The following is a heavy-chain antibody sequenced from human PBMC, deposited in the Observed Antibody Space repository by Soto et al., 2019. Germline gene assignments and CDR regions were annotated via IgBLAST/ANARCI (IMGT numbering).Heavy chain of an antibody. J-gene: IGHJ3*02. Sequence: SETLSLTCTVSGGPISTGGYYWNWIRQHPGKGLEWIGYIFESGSTSYNPSLKSRPTISIDTSKNQFSLNLSSVTAADTAVYYCARDGDQVATITVHAFDIWGQGTMVTVSS. V-gene: IGHV4-31*03. CDR2: IFESGST. D-gene: IGHD5-12*01. CDR1: GGPISTGGYY. CDR3: ARDGDQVATITVHAFDI.